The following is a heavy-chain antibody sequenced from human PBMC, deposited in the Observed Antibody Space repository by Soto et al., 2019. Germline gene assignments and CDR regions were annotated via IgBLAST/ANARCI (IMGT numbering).Heavy chain of an antibody. Sequence: PGGSLSLSCAASGFPFSDYYMSWIRQAPGKGLEWVSYISSSGSTIYYADSVKGRFTISRDNAKNSLYLQMDSLRAEDTAVYYCARGVVVAATIAFDIWGQGTMVTVSS. CDR3: ARGVVVAATIAFDI. V-gene: IGHV3-11*01. CDR1: GFPFSDYY. J-gene: IGHJ3*02. D-gene: IGHD2-15*01. CDR2: ISSSGSTI.